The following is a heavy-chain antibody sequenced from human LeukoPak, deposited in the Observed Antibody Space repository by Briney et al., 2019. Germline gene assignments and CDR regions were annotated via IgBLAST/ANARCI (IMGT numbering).Heavy chain of an antibody. CDR2: IKSKTDGGRT. J-gene: IGHJ4*02. V-gene: IGHV3-15*01. CDR1: GFTFSNVW. CDR3: TTAWSGWDLYYFDY. D-gene: IGHD6-19*01. Sequence: GGSLRLSSAASGFTFSNVWMSWVRQAPGKGLEWVGRIKSKTDGGRTEYAAPVKGRFTISRDDSKNTVYLQMNSLKTEDTAVYYCTTAWSGWDLYYFDYWGQGTLVTVSS.